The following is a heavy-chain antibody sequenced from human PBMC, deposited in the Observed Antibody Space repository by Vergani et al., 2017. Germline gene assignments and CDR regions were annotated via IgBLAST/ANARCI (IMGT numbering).Heavy chain of an antibody. J-gene: IGHJ6*03. D-gene: IGHD3-10*01. CDR1: VGSFSGYY. CDR3: ARCLRVTMVRGVIGYYYYMDV. Sequence: QVQLQQWGAGLLKPSETLSLTCAVYVGSFSGYYWSWIRQPPGKGLDWIGEINHSGSTNYNPSLKSRVTISVDTSKNQFSLKLSSVTAADTSVYYCARCLRVTMVRGVIGYYYYMDVWGKGTTVTVSS. V-gene: IGHV4-34*01. CDR2: INHSGST.